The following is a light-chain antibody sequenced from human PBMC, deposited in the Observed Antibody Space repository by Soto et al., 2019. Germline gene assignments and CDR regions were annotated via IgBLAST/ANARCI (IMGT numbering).Light chain of an antibody. V-gene: IGLV2-14*01. CDR1: RRDVGGYNY. Sequence: QSALTQPASVSGSPGQSITISCTGTRRDVGGYNYVSWYQQYPGKSPKLLIYEVTHRPSGVSNRFSGSKSGNTASLTISGLQAEDEADYYCAAWDDSLNGYVFGTGTKLTVL. CDR2: EVT. CDR3: AAWDDSLNGYV. J-gene: IGLJ1*01.